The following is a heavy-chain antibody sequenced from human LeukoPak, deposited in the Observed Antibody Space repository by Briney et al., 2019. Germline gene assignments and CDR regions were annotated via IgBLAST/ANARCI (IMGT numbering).Heavy chain of an antibody. CDR1: GFTFSSYA. J-gene: IGHJ5*02. CDR3: AKDFPRNYYGSGSYYPGFDP. D-gene: IGHD3-10*01. V-gene: IGHV3-23*01. CDR2: VCGGGATT. Sequence: GGSLRLSCAASGFTFSSYAMTWVRQAPGKGLEWVSVVCGGGATTYYTDSVKGRFTISRDDSKNTLYLQMNSLRAEDTAVYYCAKDFPRNYYGSGSYYPGFDPWGQGTLVTVSS.